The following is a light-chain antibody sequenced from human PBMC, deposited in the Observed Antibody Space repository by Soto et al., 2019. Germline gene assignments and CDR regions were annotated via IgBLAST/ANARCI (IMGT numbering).Light chain of an antibody. CDR1: QSVRNN. CDR3: QQYVHWPPGA. Sequence: ESVLTQAPGTLSLSPGERATVSCRASQSVRNNLAWYQQKPGQAPRLLIYDTSTRAAGIAARFSGSGSGTEFTLTISSLQSEDSAVYYCQQYVHWPPGAFGQGTKVDIK. CDR2: DTS. V-gene: IGKV3-15*01. J-gene: IGKJ1*01.